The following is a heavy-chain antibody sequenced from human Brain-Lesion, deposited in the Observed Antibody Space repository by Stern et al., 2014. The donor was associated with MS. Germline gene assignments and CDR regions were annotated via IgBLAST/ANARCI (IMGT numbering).Heavy chain of an antibody. V-gene: IGHV4-61*02. CDR2: IFNSGST. D-gene: IGHD2-2*01. CDR1: GGSISSGGYY. Sequence: QLQLQESGPGLVKPSQTLSLSCTVSGGSISSGGYYWSWIRQPAGKGREWIGRIFNSGSTSYNPYLKSRVTISIDTSKTQFSLRLNSMTAADTAVYYCARGRVVPGFQYYATDVWGQGTTVIVSS. CDR3: ARGRVVPGFQYYATDV. J-gene: IGHJ6*02.